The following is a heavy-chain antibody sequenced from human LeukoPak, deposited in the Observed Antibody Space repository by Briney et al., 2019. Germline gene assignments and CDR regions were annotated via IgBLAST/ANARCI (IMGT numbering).Heavy chain of an antibody. J-gene: IGHJ4*02. D-gene: IGHD6-6*01. V-gene: IGHV5-51*01. Sequence: GESLQVSCKGSGYSFTSYWIGWVRQLPGKGLEWMGIIYPGDSDTRYSPSFQGQVTISADKSISTAYLQWSSLKASDTAMYYCARPSDGSSSYFDYWGQGTLVTVSS. CDR1: GYSFTSYW. CDR3: ARPSDGSSSYFDY. CDR2: IYPGDSDT.